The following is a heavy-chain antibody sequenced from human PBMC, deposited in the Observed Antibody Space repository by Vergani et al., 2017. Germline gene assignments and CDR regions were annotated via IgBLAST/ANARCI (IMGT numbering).Heavy chain of an antibody. V-gene: IGHV4-4*07. J-gene: IGHJ6*03. CDR2: IYTSGST. D-gene: IGHD2-15*01. CDR3: ARVAAVVVAGRYMDV. Sequence: QVQLQESGPGLVKPSETLSLTCTVSGGSISSYYWSWIRQPAGKGLEWIGRIYTSGSTNYNPSLKSRVTMSVDTSKNQFSLKLSSVTAADPAVYYCARVAAVVVAGRYMDVWGKGTTVTVSS. CDR1: GGSISSYY.